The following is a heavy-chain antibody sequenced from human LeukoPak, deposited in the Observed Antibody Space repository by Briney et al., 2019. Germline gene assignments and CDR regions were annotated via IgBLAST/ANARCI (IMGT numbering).Heavy chain of an antibody. Sequence: PSETLSLTCTVSGGSISSYYWSWIRQPPGKGLEWIGDIYTSGHTNYHPSLESRVSISVDMPKNQFSLKLSSVTAANTAVYYCSRCKSTISKFGYWGQGIPGTVSS. CDR3: SRCKSTISKFGY. J-gene: IGHJ4*03. V-gene: IGHV4-4*09. CDR2: IYTSGHT. CDR1: GGSISSYY. D-gene: IGHD5-24*01.